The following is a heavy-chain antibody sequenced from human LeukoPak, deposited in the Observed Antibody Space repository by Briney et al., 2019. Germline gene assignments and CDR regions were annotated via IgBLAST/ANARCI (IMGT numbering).Heavy chain of an antibody. CDR3: ALLGAAGREYFQH. CDR1: GFTVSSTD. J-gene: IGHJ1*01. D-gene: IGHD6-13*01. CDR2: VYSGGST. Sequence: GGSLRLSCEASGFTVSSTDMSWVRQAPGKGLEWVSAVYSGGSTFYADSVKGRFTISRDNSKNTLYLQISSLRAEDTAVYYCALLGAAGREYFQHWGQGTLVTVSS. V-gene: IGHV3-53*01.